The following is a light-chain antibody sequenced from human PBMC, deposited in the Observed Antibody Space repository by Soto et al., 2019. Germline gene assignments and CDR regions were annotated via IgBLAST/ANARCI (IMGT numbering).Light chain of an antibody. CDR1: KLGDKY. Sequence: SYELTQPPSVSVSPGQTASITCSGDKLGDKYACWYQQKPGQSPVLVIYQDSKRPSGIPERFSGSNSGNTATLTISGTQAMDEADYSCQAWDSSTEVFGGGTKVTVL. J-gene: IGLJ2*01. CDR3: QAWDSSTEV. V-gene: IGLV3-1*01. CDR2: QDS.